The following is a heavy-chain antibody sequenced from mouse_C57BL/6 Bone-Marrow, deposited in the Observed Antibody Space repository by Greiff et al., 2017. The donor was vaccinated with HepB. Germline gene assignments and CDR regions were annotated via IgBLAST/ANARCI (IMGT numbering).Heavy chain of an antibody. D-gene: IGHD1-1*01. CDR3: ARRVITTVVAPYAMDY. CDR2: ISYDGSN. J-gene: IGHJ4*01. CDR1: GYSITSGYY. V-gene: IGHV3-6*01. Sequence: ESGPGLVKPSQSLSLTCSVTGYSITSGYYWNWIRQFPGNKLEWMGYISYDGSNNYNPSLKNRISITRDTSKNQFFLKLNSVTTEDTATYYCARRVITTVVAPYAMDYWGQGTSVTVSS.